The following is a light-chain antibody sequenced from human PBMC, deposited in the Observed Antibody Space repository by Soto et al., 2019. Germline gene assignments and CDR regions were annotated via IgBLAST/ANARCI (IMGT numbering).Light chain of an antibody. J-gene: IGKJ4*01. CDR3: QQYNKWPLT. CDR1: QSVSNN. V-gene: IGKV3-15*01. CDR2: FAS. Sequence: EIVMTQSPATLSVSPGERATLSCRASQSVSNNLAWYQQKPGQAPRLLIYFASTMDTGIPARFSGSGSGTEFTLTISSLQSEDFAVYYCQQYNKWPLTFGGGTKVETK.